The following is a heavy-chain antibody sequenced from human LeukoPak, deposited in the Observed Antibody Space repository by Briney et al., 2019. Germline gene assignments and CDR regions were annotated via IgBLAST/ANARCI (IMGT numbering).Heavy chain of an antibody. CDR1: GYSISSGYY. D-gene: IGHD6-19*01. CDR2: IYHSGST. Sequence: SETLSLTCTVSGYSISSGYYWGWIRQPPGKGLEWIGSIYHSGSTYYNPSLKSRVTISVDTSKNQFSLKLSSVTAADTAVYYCARGSGSSSIGSGYWGQGTLVTVSS. J-gene: IGHJ4*02. V-gene: IGHV4-38-2*02. CDR3: ARGSGSSSIGSGY.